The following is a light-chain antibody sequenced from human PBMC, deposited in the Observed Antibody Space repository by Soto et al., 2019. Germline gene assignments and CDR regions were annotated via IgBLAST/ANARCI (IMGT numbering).Light chain of an antibody. CDR3: TSFARSEDPCVV. V-gene: IGLV2-8*01. Sequence: QSALTQPPSASGSPGQSVTISCTGTSTDIGGYNFVSWYQQQPGKAPTLLIYEVYKRPSGVPDRFSGSKSGNTASLTVSGLQADDEAHYYCTSFARSEDPCVVFGGGTELTVL. CDR2: EVY. CDR1: STDIGGYNF. J-gene: IGLJ2*01.